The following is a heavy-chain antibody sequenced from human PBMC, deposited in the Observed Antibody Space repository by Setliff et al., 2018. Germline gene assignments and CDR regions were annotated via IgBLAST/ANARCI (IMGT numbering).Heavy chain of an antibody. Sequence: PGGSLRLSCAGSGFSFSIFWMSWVRQAPGKGLEWVATIKQDGSEKFYVDSVKGRFTISRDNAKNSLYLQMNSLRVEDTALYYCARSGAGGFGVIDYWGRGTLVTVSS. CDR1: GFSFSIFW. V-gene: IGHV3-7*03. CDR3: ARSGAGGFGVIDY. D-gene: IGHD3-10*01. J-gene: IGHJ4*02. CDR2: IKQDGSEK.